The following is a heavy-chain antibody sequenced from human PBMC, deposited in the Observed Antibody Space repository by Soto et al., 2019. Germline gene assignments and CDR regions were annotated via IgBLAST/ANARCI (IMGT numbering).Heavy chain of an antibody. J-gene: IGHJ4*02. CDR2: INHSGTT. V-gene: IGHV4-30-2*01. CDR1: GGSISSGGYS. D-gene: IGHD3-10*01. CDR3: ARVISGLWFGEFVEY. Sequence: SGTLSLTCAVSGGSISSGGYSWSRTRQPPGKGLEWIGYINHSGTTNYNPSLKSRVTISVDTSKNQFSLKLSSVTAADTAVYYCARVISGLWFGEFVEYWGQGTLVTVSS.